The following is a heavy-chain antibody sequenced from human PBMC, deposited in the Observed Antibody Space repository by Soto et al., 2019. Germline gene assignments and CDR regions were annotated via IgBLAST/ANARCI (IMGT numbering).Heavy chain of an antibody. CDR1: CGSYSGYY. J-gene: IGHJ6*02. CDR2: INHSGST. D-gene: IGHD2-2*01. V-gene: IGHV4-34*01. Sequence: SDTLSLTCAVYCGSYSGYYWSWIRQPPGKGLEWIGEINHSGSTNYNPSLKSRVTISVDTSKNQFSLQLSSVTAADTAVYYCARVQTVVVPAARWAREYYCYYGMDVWGQGTTVSVSS. CDR3: ARVQTVVVPAARWAREYYCYYGMDV.